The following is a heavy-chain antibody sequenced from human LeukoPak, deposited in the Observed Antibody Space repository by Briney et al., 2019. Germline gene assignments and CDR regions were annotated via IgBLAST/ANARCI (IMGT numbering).Heavy chain of an antibody. Sequence: GGSLRLSCAASGFTFSSYAMSWVRQAPGKGLEWVSAISGSGSSTYYADSVKGRFTISRDNSKNTLFLQMSSLRAEDTALYYCAKDREYTSSYFDSWGQGALVTVSS. V-gene: IGHV3-23*01. CDR1: GFTFSSYA. J-gene: IGHJ4*02. CDR3: AKDREYTSSYFDS. D-gene: IGHD6-19*01. CDR2: ISGSGSST.